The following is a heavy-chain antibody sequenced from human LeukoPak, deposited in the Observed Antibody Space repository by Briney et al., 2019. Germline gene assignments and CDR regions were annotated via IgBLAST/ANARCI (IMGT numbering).Heavy chain of an antibody. CDR3: ASQPPYDSSGYYYSGASPWFDY. D-gene: IGHD3-22*01. Sequence: SETLSLTCTVSGGSIGSSSYYWGWIRQPPGKGLEWIGSIYYSGSTYYNPSLKSRVTISVDTSKNQFSLKLSSVTAADTAVYYCASQPPYDSSGYYYSGASPWFDYWGQGTLVTVSS. J-gene: IGHJ4*02. CDR2: IYYSGST. CDR1: GGSIGSSSYY. V-gene: IGHV4-39*01.